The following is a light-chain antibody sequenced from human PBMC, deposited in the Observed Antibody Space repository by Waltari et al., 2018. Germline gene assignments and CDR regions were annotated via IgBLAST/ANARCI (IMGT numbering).Light chain of an antibody. J-gene: IGLJ3*02. CDR1: SSNLGNNF. V-gene: IGLV1-51*01. Sequence: QSVLTQPPSVSAAPGQKVTISCSGGSSNLGNNFVSWYQQLPGTAPKLLIYDDNKRPSGIPDRFSGSKSGTSATLGITGLQTGDEADYYCGTWDTSLSAGVFGGGTKLTVL. CDR3: GTWDTSLSAGV. CDR2: DDN.